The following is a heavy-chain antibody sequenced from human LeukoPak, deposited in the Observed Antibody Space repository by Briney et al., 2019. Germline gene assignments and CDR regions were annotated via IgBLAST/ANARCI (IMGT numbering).Heavy chain of an antibody. CDR2: INPNSGGT. J-gene: IGHJ4*02. V-gene: IGHV1-2*02. CDR1: GYTFTGYY. Sequence: ASVKVSCKASGYTFTGYYMHWVRQAPGQGLEWMGWINPNSGGTNYAQKFQGRVTMTRDTSISTAYMELRSLRSEDTAVYYCARDGACSGGSCYSEFDYWGQGTLVTVSS. D-gene: IGHD2-15*01. CDR3: ARDGACSGGSCYSEFDY.